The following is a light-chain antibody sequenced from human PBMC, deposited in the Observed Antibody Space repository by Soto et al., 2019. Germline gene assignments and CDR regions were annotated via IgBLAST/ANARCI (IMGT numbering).Light chain of an antibody. CDR1: QSISNW. Sequence: EIQMTQSPSPLSASVGDRVTITCRANQSISNWLAWYQQKPGKAPKLLIYKASSLESGVPSRFSGSGSGTEFTLTISSLQPEDFATYYCRQLNSYPVGTFGGGTKVDIK. J-gene: IGKJ4*01. V-gene: IGKV1-5*03. CDR3: RQLNSYPVGT. CDR2: KAS.